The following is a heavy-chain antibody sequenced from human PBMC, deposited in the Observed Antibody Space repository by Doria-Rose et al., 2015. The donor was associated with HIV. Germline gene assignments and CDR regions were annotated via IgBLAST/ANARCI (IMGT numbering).Heavy chain of an antibody. CDR3: ARIKSSRWYHKYYFDF. CDR1: GVSLSSPGMG. D-gene: IGHD6-13*01. J-gene: IGHJ4*02. CDR2: IFSDDER. Sequence: QVTLKEPGPVLVKPTETLTLTCTVSGVSLSSPGMGMSWIRQPPGKALEWLANIFSDDERSYKTSLKSRLTISRGTSKSQVVLTMTDTDPVDTATYYCARIKSSRWYHKYYFDFWGQGTLVIVSA. V-gene: IGHV2-26*01.